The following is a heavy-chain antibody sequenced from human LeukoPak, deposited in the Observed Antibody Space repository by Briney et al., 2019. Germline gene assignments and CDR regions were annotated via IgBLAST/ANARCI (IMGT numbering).Heavy chain of an antibody. J-gene: IGHJ6*02. D-gene: IGHD2/OR15-2a*01. CDR1: GFTFSDYY. CDR3: ARDPSDFYAHYGMDV. Sequence: GGSLRLSCAASGFTFSDYYMSWIRQAPGKGLEWVSYISSSGSTIYYADSVKGRFTISRDNAKNSLYLQMNSLRAEDTAVYYCARDPSDFYAHYGMDVWGQGTTVTVSS. CDR2: ISSSGSTI. V-gene: IGHV3-11*01.